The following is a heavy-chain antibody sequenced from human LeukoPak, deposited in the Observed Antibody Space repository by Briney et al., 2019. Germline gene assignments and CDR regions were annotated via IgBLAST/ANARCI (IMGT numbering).Heavy chain of an antibody. CDR2: MNPNSGNT. Sequence: ASVKVSCKASGYTFTSYDINWVRQATGQGLEWMGWMNPNSGNTGYAQKFQGRVTMTRNTSISTAYMELSSLRSEDTAVYYCARVGGYCSSTSCYGGYYYYYGMDVWGQGTTVTVSS. V-gene: IGHV1-8*01. J-gene: IGHJ6*02. CDR3: ARVGGYCSSTSCYGGYYYYYGMDV. CDR1: GYTFTSYD. D-gene: IGHD2-2*01.